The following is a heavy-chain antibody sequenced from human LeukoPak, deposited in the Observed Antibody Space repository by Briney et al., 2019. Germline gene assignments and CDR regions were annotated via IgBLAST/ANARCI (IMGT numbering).Heavy chain of an antibody. CDR1: GFTFSSYS. D-gene: IGHD1-26*01. V-gene: IGHV3-48*04. J-gene: IGHJ5*02. CDR2: ISSSSTI. Sequence: PGGSLRLSCAASGFTFSSYSMNWVRQAPGKGLEWVSYISSSSTIYYADSVKGRFTIPRDNAKNPLYLQMNSLRAEDTAVYYCARDGTSSWGFDPWGQGTLVTVSS. CDR3: ARDGTSSWGFDP.